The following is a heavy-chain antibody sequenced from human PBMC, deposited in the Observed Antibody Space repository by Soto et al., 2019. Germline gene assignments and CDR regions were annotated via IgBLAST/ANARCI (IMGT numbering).Heavy chain of an antibody. CDR1: GYIFTSYG. J-gene: IGHJ4*02. Sequence: QVQLVQSGAEVKKPGASVKVSCKASGYIFTSYGISWVRQAPGQGLEWMGWISAYNGNTNYAQMLQGRATMTTDTSTSTAYMDLRSLRSDDTAVYYCARARTVLLPFDYWGQGTLLTVSS. CDR3: ARARTVLLPFDY. CDR2: ISAYNGNT. V-gene: IGHV1-18*01. D-gene: IGHD2-15*01.